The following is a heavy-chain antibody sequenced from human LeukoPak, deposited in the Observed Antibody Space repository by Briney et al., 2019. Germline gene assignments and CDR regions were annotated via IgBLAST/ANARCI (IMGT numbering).Heavy chain of an antibody. CDR2: IYYSGST. CDR1: GGSISSSSYY. D-gene: IGHD3-3*01. V-gene: IGHV4-39*01. J-gene: IGHJ4*02. CDR3: ASPVGGRASYYFDY. Sequence: SETLSLTCTVSGGSISSSSYYWGWIRQPPGKGLEWIGSIYYSGSTYYNPSLKSRVTISVDTSKNQFSLKLSSVTAADTAVYYCASPVGGRASYYFDYWGQGTLVTASP.